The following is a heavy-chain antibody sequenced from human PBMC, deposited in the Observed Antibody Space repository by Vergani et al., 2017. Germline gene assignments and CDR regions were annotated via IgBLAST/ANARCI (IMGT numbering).Heavy chain of an antibody. J-gene: IGHJ6*03. CDR1: GGAFTSYH. Sequence: QVQLQQWGGGLLKHSETLSLTCVVNGGAFTSYHWTWIRQSPGEGLEWVGDIDHTGRPDYNPSLKSRLTMSVDKSRSQFSLTLNSVTATDTAIYFCARVNTETNGHLYYYYYMDVWGQGTAVTVS. D-gene: IGHD4-11*01. CDR3: ARVNTETNGHLYYYYYMDV. V-gene: IGHV4-34*01. CDR2: IDHTGRP.